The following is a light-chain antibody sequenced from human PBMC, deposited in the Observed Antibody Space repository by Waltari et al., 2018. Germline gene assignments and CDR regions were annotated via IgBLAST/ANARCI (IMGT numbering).Light chain of an antibody. CDR1: QSVSSSS. J-gene: IGKJ3*01. CDR2: GAS. Sequence: EIVLTQSPGTLSLSPGERATLSCRASQSVSSSSLAWYQQKPGQAPRLLIYGASSRATGIPDRFSGSGSGTDFTLTISRLEPEDFAVYYCQQYGSSPFTFGPVTKVDIK. CDR3: QQYGSSPFT. V-gene: IGKV3-20*01.